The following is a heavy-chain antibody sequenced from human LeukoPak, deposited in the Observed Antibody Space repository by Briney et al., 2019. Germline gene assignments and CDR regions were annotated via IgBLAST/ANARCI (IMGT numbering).Heavy chain of an antibody. D-gene: IGHD3-10*01. CDR3: ARHNAGSYYRPFDY. V-gene: IGHV4-39*01. CDR2: MYYSGTT. Sequence: SETLSLTCTVSGGSISSSSYYWGWVRQPPGKGLERIGSMYYSGTTNYNPSLKSRVTISVDTSKNQFSLKLSSVTAADTAVYYCARHNAGSYYRPFDYWGQGTLATVSS. CDR1: GGSISSSSYY. J-gene: IGHJ4*02.